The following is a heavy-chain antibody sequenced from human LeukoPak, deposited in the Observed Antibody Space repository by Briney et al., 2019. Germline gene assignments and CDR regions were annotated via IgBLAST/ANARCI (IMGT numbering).Heavy chain of an antibody. CDR2: IYPGDSDT. Sequence: GESLKISCKGSGYSFTSYWIGWVRQVPGKGLEWMGIIYPGDSDTRYSPSFQGQVTISADKSISTDYLQWSSLKASDTAMYYCASTIFGVVIPNDAFDIWGQGTMVTVSS. V-gene: IGHV5-51*01. J-gene: IGHJ3*02. D-gene: IGHD3-3*01. CDR3: ASTIFGVVIPNDAFDI. CDR1: GYSFTSYW.